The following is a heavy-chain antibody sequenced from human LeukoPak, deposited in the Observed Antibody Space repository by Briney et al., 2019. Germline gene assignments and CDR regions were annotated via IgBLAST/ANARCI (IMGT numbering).Heavy chain of an antibody. J-gene: IGHJ3*02. V-gene: IGHV3-9*01. D-gene: IGHD2-2*01. CDR1: GFTFDDYA. CDR3: AREGYCSSTSCPRDAFDI. CDR2: ISWNSGSI. Sequence: GGSLRLSCAASGFTFDDYAMHWVRQAPGKGLEWVSGISWNSGSIGYADSVKGRFTISRDNAKNSLYLQMNSLRAEDTAVYYCAREGYCSSTSCPRDAFDIWGQGTMVTVSS.